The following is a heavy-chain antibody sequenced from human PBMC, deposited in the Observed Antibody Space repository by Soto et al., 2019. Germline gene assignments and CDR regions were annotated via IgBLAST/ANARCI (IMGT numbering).Heavy chain of an antibody. CDR3: ARPNGGYSYGYDPSPCYFDY. D-gene: IGHD5-18*01. CDR1: GFTFSAYY. Sequence: GGSMRLSCAASGFTFSAYYMSWIRQAPGKGLEWVSYISSSGSTIYYADSVKGRFTISRDNAKNSLYLQMNSLRAEDTAVYYCARPNGGYSYGYDPSPCYFDYWGQGTLVTVSS. J-gene: IGHJ4*02. V-gene: IGHV3-11*01. CDR2: ISSSGSTI.